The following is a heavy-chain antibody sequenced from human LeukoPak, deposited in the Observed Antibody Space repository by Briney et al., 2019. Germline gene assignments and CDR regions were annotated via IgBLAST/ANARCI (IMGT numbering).Heavy chain of an antibody. V-gene: IGHV4-59*08. CDR2: IFYSRTT. J-gene: IGHJ4*02. CDR3: ARHDVVPVIRRGFDF. CDR1: GGSVSGYY. D-gene: IGHD2-21*02. Sequence: SETLSLTCTVSGGSVSGYYWSWLRQSPGQGLEWIGYIFYSRTTLYSPSLNSRVTMSVDTSENQFSLQLTSVTAADTAVYYCARHDVVPVIRRGFDFWGQGILVTVSS.